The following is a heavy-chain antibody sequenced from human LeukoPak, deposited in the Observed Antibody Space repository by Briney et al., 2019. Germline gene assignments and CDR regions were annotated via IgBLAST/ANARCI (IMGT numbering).Heavy chain of an antibody. CDR2: ITTSDGNT. J-gene: IGHJ4*02. Sequence: GGSLRLSCAASGFTFSSYTMSWVRQAPGKGLEWVSTITTSDGNTYYADSVKGRFTISRDNSKNTLFLQMNSLRAEDTAVYYCAKDGGLWVSAHWGDSWGRGTLVTVSS. V-gene: IGHV3-23*01. D-gene: IGHD7-27*01. CDR3: AKDGGLWVSAHWGDS. CDR1: GFTFSSYT.